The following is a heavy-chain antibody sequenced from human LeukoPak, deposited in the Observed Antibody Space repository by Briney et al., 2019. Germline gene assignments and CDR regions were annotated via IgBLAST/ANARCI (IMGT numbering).Heavy chain of an antibody. CDR2: IYSGGST. D-gene: IGHD3-10*02. V-gene: IGHV3-66*01. CDR1: EFSVGSNY. Sequence: GGSLRLSCAASEFSVGSNYMTWVRQAPGKGLEWVSLIYSGGSTYYADSVKGRFTISRDNAKNSLYLQMNSLTAEDTAVYYCTRVKYVRGCLDSWGQGALVTVSS. J-gene: IGHJ4*02. CDR3: TRVKYVRGCLDS.